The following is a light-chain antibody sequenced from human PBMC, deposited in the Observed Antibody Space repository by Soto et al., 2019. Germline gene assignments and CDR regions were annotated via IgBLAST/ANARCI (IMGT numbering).Light chain of an antibody. V-gene: IGLV2-14*01. J-gene: IGLJ1*01. Sequence: QSALTQPASVSGSPGQSITISCTGTSSDIGGYNYVSWYQQYPGKAPKLKIYEVSKRPSGVSNRFSASKSGNTASLPISGLQPEDEADYYCRSYTRSSTYVFGAGTKVTVL. CDR3: RSYTRSSTYV. CDR2: EVS. CDR1: SSDIGGYNY.